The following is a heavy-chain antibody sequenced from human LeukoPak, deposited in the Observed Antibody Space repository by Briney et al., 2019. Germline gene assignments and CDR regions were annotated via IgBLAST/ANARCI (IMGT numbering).Heavy chain of an antibody. V-gene: IGHV3-30*02. CDR2: IRYDGSRE. CDR1: GLTFSGYD. J-gene: IGHJ4*02. Sequence: GGSLRLSCAASGLTFSGYDMDWVRQAPGKGLEWVSFIRYDGSREFYADSVEGRFTISRDNSKDTLYLQMNSLRPEDTAVYYCVGDFDYWGQGTLVTVSS. CDR3: VGDFDY.